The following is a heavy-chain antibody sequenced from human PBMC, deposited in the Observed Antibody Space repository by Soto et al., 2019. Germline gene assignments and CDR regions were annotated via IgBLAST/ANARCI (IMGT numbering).Heavy chain of an antibody. D-gene: IGHD6-6*01. J-gene: IGHJ4*02. CDR2: INSGGSST. CDR3: AKAIVRSSSSVDY. CDR1: GFTFSSYW. V-gene: IGHV3-74*01. Sequence: GGSLRLSCAASGFTFSSYWMHWVRQAPGKGLVWVSRINSGGSSTNYADSVKGRFTISRDNAKNTLYLQMNSLRAEDTAVYYCAKAIVRSSSSVDYWGQGTLVTVSS.